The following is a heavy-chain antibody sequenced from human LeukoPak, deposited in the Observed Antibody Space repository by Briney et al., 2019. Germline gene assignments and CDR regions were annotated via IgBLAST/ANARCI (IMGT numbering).Heavy chain of an antibody. Sequence: SETLSLTCAVAGYSISSGYYGAWIRHPPGGGLEWLANIYHTGNTYYNPSLNSRVTMSVDTSKNQFSLRLSSVTAADTAVYYCARAGGSSSPYYYYYMDVWGKGTTVTVSS. CDR3: ARAGGSSSPYYYYYMDV. D-gene: IGHD6-6*01. CDR2: IYHTGNT. V-gene: IGHV4-38-2*01. J-gene: IGHJ6*03. CDR1: GYSISSGYY.